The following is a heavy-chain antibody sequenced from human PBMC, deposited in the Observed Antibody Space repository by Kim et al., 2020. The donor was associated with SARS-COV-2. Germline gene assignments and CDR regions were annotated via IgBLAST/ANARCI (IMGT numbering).Heavy chain of an antibody. CDR3: AQGVGDYYDSSGYYSSFDY. CDR2: ISGSGGST. J-gene: IGHJ4*02. V-gene: IGHV3-23*01. CDR1: GFTFSSYA. D-gene: IGHD3-22*01. Sequence: GGSLRLSCAASGFTFSSYAMSWVRQAPGKGLEWVSAISGSGGSTYYADSVKGRFTISRDNSKNTLYLQMNSLRAEDTAVYYCAQGVGDYYDSSGYYSSFDYWGQGTLVTVSS.